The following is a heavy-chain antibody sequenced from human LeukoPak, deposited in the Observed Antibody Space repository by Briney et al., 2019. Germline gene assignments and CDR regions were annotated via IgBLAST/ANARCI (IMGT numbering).Heavy chain of an antibody. V-gene: IGHV3-15*01. CDR3: TQLSRGY. J-gene: IGHJ4*02. CDR2: IKPKTDGGTT. CDR1: GFSLSDAW. Sequence: GGSLRLSCAASGFSLSDAWMSWVRQAPGKGLECVGRIKPKTDGGTTDYAEPVNDRFSVSRDDSKNTLYLQMNSLTTEDTGLYYCTQLSRGYWGQGTQVTVSS. D-gene: IGHD1-1*01.